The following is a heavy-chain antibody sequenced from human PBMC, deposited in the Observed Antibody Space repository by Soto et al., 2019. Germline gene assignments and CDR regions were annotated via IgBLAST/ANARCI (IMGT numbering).Heavy chain of an antibody. CDR2: INSDGSYI. V-gene: IGHV3-74*01. J-gene: IGHJ4*02. CDR1: GFSFSSSW. CDR3: VTGWSGY. D-gene: IGHD2-15*01. Sequence: EVQLVESGGGLVQPGGSLRVSCVVSGFSFSSSWMHWVRQAPGKGLVWVSRINSDGSYINYADSVKGRFTTSRDNAKNMLYLQMNSLRAEDTALYYCVTGWSGYWGQGTLVTVSS.